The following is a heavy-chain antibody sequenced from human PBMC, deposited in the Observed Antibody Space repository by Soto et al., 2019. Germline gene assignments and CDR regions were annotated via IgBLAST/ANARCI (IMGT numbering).Heavy chain of an antibody. V-gene: IGHV3-21*01. Sequence: EVQLVESGGGLVKPGGSLRLSCAASGFTFSSYSMNWVRQAPGKGLEWVSSISSSSSYIYYADSVKGRFTISRDNAKNSLYLQMNSLGAEDTAVYYCARDIAVAGSYYYYGMDVWGQGTTVTVSS. CDR2: ISSSSSYI. CDR3: ARDIAVAGSYYYYGMDV. D-gene: IGHD6-19*01. CDR1: GFTFSSYS. J-gene: IGHJ6*02.